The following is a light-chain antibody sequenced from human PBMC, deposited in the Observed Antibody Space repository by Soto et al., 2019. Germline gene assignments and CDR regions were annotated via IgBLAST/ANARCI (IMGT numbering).Light chain of an antibody. CDR3: AAWDDSLSAGV. CDR2: WNN. Sequence: QSVLTQPPSASGAPGQRVTIPCSGSRSNIGTNFVYWYQQFPGTAPRLLIHWNNQRPSGVPDRFSGSKSGTSASLAISGLRSEDEADYYCAAWDDSLSAGVFGGGTKLT. CDR1: RSNIGTNF. J-gene: IGLJ3*02. V-gene: IGLV1-47*01.